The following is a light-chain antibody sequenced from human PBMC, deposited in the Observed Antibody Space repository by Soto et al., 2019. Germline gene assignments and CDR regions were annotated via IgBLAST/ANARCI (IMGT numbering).Light chain of an antibody. CDR1: SSDVGSYNL. CDR3: CSYAGSSNLYL. V-gene: IGLV2-23*01. CDR2: EGS. Sequence: QYALTQPASVSGSPGQSITISCTGTSSDVGSYNLVSWYQQHPGKAPKLMIYEGSKRPSGVSNRFSGSKSGNTASLTISGLQAEDEADYYCCSYAGSSNLYLFATGTKVTAL. J-gene: IGLJ1*01.